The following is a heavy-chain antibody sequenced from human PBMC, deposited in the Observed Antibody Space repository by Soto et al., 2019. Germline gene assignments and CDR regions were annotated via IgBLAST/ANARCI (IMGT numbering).Heavy chain of an antibody. Sequence: QVQGVESGGGVVQPGRSLRVSCAASGFTFSGYGIHWVRQAPGKGLELAAEIWQEGSKEWNVDPVMGRLTFSRDNSKDNVDPQRNTLGVGDTAVASCDTMKETCAE. V-gene: IGHV3-33*01. CDR1: GFTFSGYG. CDR3: DTMKETCAE. D-gene: IGHD2-2*01. CDR2: IWQEGSKE. J-gene: IGHJ1*01.